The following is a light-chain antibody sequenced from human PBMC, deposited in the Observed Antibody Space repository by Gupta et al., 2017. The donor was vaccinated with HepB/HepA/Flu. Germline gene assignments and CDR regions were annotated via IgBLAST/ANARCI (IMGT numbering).Light chain of an antibody. Sequence: QSALPQPPSVSPGPGHRVSFSGTGSSSNIGAGYDVHRYQQLPGTAPKLLIYGNGYRPSGVPDRFSGSKSGTSSSLAITGLRAEDEADYYCQSYDSSLTACVFGAGTKLTVL. CDR2: GNG. CDR1: SSNIGAGYD. J-gene: IGLJ1*01. V-gene: IGLV1-40*01. CDR3: QSYDSSLTACV.